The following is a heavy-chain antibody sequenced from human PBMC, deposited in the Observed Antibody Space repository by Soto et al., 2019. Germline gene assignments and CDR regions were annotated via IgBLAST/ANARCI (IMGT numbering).Heavy chain of an antibody. CDR3: TSSPFYSNRPPYYYYGMDV. D-gene: IGHD4-4*01. V-gene: IGHV3-73*01. CDR1: GFTFSGSA. CDR2: IRSKANSYAT. J-gene: IGHJ6*02. Sequence: GGSLRLSCAASGFTFSGSAMHWVRQASGKGLEWVGRIRSKANSYATAYAASVKGRFTISRDDSKNTAYLQMNSLKTEDTAVYYCTSSPFYSNRPPYYYYGMDVWGQGTTVTVSS.